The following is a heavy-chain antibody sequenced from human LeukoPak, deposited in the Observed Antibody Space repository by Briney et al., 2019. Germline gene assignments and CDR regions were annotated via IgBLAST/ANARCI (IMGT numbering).Heavy chain of an antibody. CDR1: GFTFSSYA. D-gene: IGHD5-18*01. V-gene: IGHV3-23*01. J-gene: IGHJ4*02. CDR2: ISGSGGST. Sequence: PGGSLRLSCAASGFTFSSYAMSWVRQAPGKGLEWVSAISGSGGSTYYADSVKGRFTISRDNSKNTLYLQMNSLRAEDTAVYYCAKDQAPGYSYGYSVGYYFDYWGQGTLVTVSS. CDR3: AKDQAPGYSYGYSVGYYFDY.